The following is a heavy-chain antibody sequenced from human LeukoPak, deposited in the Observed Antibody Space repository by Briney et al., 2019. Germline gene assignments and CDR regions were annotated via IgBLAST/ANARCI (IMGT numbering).Heavy chain of an antibody. D-gene: IGHD4-11*01. J-gene: IGHJ4*02. CDR1: GYTFTSYG. Sequence: ASVKVSCKASGYTFTSYGISWVRQAPGQGLEWMGWISAYNGNTNYAQKLQGRVTMTTDTSTSTAYMELRSLRSDDTAVYYCARVTLWYSNDSNFDYWGQGTLVTVSS. CDR3: ARVTLWYSNDSNFDY. CDR2: ISAYNGNT. V-gene: IGHV1-18*01.